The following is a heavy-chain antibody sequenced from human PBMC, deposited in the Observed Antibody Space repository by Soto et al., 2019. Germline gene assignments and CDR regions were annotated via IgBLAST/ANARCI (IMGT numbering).Heavy chain of an antibody. CDR1: GFTFSSSW. J-gene: IGHJ4*02. Sequence: GGSLRLSCAASGFTFSSSWMHWVRQAPGKGLLRVSHINSDGSNTDYAGSVKGRFIISRDNAKNTPYLQMNSLTAEDTAVYYCARPYFGSGVRRSLASWGQGTLVTVSS. CDR2: INSDGSNT. D-gene: IGHD3-10*01. V-gene: IGHV3-74*01. CDR3: ARPYFGSGVRRSLAS.